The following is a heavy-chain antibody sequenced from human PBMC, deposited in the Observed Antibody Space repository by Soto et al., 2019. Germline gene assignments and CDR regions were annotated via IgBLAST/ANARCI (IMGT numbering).Heavy chain of an antibody. CDR2: ISARGDYS. D-gene: IGHD2-2*01. Sequence: QVHLVESGGGLVKPGGSLRLSCIGSGFALSDNWMTWIRQAPGKGLEWVAHISARGDYSIHADSLKGRFTISRDNARNSLWPTMDSLTAQDTAVYFCARATGWKEVCVYQYGLDVWGQGTTVIVSS. J-gene: IGHJ6*02. CDR3: ARATGWKEVCVYQYGLDV. V-gene: IGHV3-11*05. CDR1: GFALSDNW.